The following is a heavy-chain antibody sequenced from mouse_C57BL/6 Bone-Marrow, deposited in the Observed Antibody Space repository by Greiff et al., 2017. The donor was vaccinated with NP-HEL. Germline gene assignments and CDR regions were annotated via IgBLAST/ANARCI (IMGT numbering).Heavy chain of an antibody. CDR2: INPNNGGT. Sequence: VQLQQSGPELVKPGASVKISCKASGYTFTDYYMNWVKQSHGKSLEWIGDINPNNGGTSYNQKFKGKATLTVDKSSSTAYMELRSLTSEDSAVYYCARRGYYGSSWYFDVWGTATTVTFSS. V-gene: IGHV1-26*01. J-gene: IGHJ1*03. CDR3: ARRGYYGSSWYFDV. D-gene: IGHD1-1*01. CDR1: GYTFTDYY.